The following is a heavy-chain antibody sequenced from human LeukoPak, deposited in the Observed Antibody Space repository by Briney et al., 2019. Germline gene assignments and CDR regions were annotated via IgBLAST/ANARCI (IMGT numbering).Heavy chain of an antibody. CDR1: GGSISSGGYH. CDR3: ARVPYYYDSSGYRLIYFDY. V-gene: IGHV4-31*03. Sequence: SQTLSLTCTVSGGSISSGGYHWSWIRQHPGKGLEWIGYIYYSGSTYYNPSLKSRVTISVDTSKNQFSLKLSSVTAADTAVYYCARVPYYYDSSGYRLIYFDYWGQGTLVTVSS. D-gene: IGHD3-22*01. J-gene: IGHJ4*02. CDR2: IYYSGST.